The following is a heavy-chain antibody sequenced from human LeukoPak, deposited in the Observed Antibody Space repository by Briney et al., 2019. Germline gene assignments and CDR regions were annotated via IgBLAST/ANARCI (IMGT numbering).Heavy chain of an antibody. D-gene: IGHD6-19*01. V-gene: IGHV3-9*01. CDR3: ARSSGWYYYFDY. Sequence: PGRSLRLSCVASGFTFDDYAMHWVRQAPGKGLEWVSGIGWNSGSKGYVGSVKGRFTISRDNAKNSLYLQMNGLRAEDTAVYYCARSSGWYYYFDYWGQGTLVTVSS. CDR2: IGWNSGSK. CDR1: GFTFDDYA. J-gene: IGHJ4*02.